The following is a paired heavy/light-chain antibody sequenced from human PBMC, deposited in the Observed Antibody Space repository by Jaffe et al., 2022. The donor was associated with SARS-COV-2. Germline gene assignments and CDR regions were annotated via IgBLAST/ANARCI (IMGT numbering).Light chain of an antibody. CDR1: TNDVGTYNY. J-gene: IGLJ3*02. Sequence: QSALTQPASVSGSPGQSITISCTGTTNDVGTYNYVSWYQHHPDKAPKLMIYDVSNRPSGVSNRFSGSKSGNTASLTISGLQAEDEADYYCSSHTISGTLVFGGGTKLTVL. CDR2: DVS. V-gene: IGLV2-14*03. CDR3: SSHTISGTLV.
Heavy chain of an antibody. CDR1: GFTFSNYA. J-gene: IGHJ4*02. V-gene: IGHV3-23*01. Sequence: EVQLLESGGALVQPGGSLRLSCAASGFTFSNYAMTWVRQAPGKGLDWVSSISGTNGHTYYADSVKGRFTISRDNSKNTVYLQMDSLRADDTAVYYCARSTARCWQCPGDYWGQGTLVTVSS. CDR3: ARSTARCWQCPGDY. D-gene: IGHD6-19*01. CDR2: ISGTNGHT.